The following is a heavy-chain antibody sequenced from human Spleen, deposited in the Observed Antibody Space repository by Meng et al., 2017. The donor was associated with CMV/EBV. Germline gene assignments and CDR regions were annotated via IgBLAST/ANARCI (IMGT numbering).Heavy chain of an antibody. Sequence: ASVKVSCKASGYTFTAYYFHWVRQAPGQGLEWMGWIHPRTGDTNYAQQFQGRVTLTRDTSINTGYMELTRLTSDDTAVYFCARDNNWGPDYWGQGTLVTVSS. CDR2: IHPRTGDT. D-gene: IGHD7-27*01. V-gene: IGHV1-2*02. CDR1: GYTFTAYY. CDR3: ARDNNWGPDY. J-gene: IGHJ4*02.